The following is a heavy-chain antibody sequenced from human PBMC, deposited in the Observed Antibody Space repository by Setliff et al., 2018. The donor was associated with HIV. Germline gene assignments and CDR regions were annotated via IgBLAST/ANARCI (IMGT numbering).Heavy chain of an antibody. D-gene: IGHD3-3*01. CDR2: IYSDDYT. Sequence: HPGGSLRLSCAASGFSVSNKYMTWVRQAPGKGLEWVSIIYSDDYTYYSDSVKGRFTISRDKSKNILYLQMNSLRVEDTAVYYCARDRGDSYYDFWSNYAHFDYWGQGTLVTVSS. CDR1: GFSVSNKY. V-gene: IGHV3-66*01. J-gene: IGHJ4*02. CDR3: ARDRGDSYYDFWSNYAHFDY.